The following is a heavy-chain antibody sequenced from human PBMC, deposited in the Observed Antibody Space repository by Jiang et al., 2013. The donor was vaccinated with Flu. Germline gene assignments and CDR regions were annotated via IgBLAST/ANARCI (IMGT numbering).Heavy chain of an antibody. D-gene: IGHD1-26*01. CDR2: IYHGGST. CDR3: ASVSGGRDP. V-gene: IGHV4-4*02. Sequence: GPGLVKPWGTLSLTCAVSGGSITSINWWSWVRQPPGKGLEWIGEIYHGGSTNYNPSLKSRVTMSLDKSKNQFSLKLTSVTAADTAVYYCASVSGGRDPWGQGILVTVSS. J-gene: IGHJ5*02. CDR1: GGSITSINW.